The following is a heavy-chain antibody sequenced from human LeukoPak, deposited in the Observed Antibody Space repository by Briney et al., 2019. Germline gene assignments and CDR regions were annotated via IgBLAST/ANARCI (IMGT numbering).Heavy chain of an antibody. CDR3: AKPPYDYVWGSYRYERAYFDY. Sequence: PGGSLRLSCAASGFTFSSYAMSWVRQAPGEGLEWVSAISGSGGSTYYADSVKGRFTISRDNSKNTLYLQMNSLRAEDTAVYYCAKPPYDYVWGSYRYERAYFDYWGQGTLVTVSS. CDR2: ISGSGGST. CDR1: GFTFSSYA. V-gene: IGHV3-23*01. J-gene: IGHJ4*02. D-gene: IGHD3-16*02.